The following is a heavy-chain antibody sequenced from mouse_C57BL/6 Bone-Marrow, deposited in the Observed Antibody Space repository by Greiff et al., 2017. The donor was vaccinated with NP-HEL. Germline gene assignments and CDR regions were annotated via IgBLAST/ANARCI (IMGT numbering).Heavy chain of an antibody. J-gene: IGHJ2*01. V-gene: IGHV5-9-1*02. CDR3: TREGVDGYYLDY. Sequence: EVQLVDSGEGLVKPGGSLKLSCAASGFTFSSYAMSWVRQTPEKRLEWVAYISSGGDYIYYADTVKGRFTISRDNARNTLYLQMSSLKSEDTAMYYCTREGVDGYYLDYWGQGTTLTVSS. D-gene: IGHD2-3*01. CDR2: ISSGGDYI. CDR1: GFTFSSYA.